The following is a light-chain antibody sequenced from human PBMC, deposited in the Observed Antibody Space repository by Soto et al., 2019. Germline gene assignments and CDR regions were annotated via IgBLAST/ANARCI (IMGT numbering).Light chain of an antibody. J-gene: IGLJ1*01. V-gene: IGLV2-14*01. CDR3: NSFTTSTPYV. Sequence: QSVLTQPASVSGSPGQSITISCTGTSSDVAYYNYVSWYQQHPDRAPKLLIYGVTNRPSGVSNRFSGSKSGNTASLTISGVQAEDEADYYCNSFTTSTPYVFGTGTKLTV. CDR1: SSDVAYYNY. CDR2: GVT.